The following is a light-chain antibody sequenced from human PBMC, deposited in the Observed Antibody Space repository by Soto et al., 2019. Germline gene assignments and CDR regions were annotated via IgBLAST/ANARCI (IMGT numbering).Light chain of an antibody. CDR2: EVS. V-gene: IGLV2-14*01. CDR3: SSYTTSSSYV. Sequence: QSALTQPASVSGSPGQSITMSCTGTSXDVGGYDYVSWYQQHPGEVPKLIIFEVSSRPAWISNRFSASKSGNTASLTISGLQAEDEADYYCSSYTTSSSYVFGTGTKVTVL. J-gene: IGLJ1*01. CDR1: SXDVGGYDY.